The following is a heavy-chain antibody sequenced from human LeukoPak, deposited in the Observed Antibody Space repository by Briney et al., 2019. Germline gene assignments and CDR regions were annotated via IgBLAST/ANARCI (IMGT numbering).Heavy chain of an antibody. Sequence: HSGGSLRLSCAASGFTFSSYWMHWVRQAPGKGLVWVSRINSDGSSTSYADSVKGRFTISRDNAKNTLYLQMNSLRAEDTAVYYCAKVTIFGVDKNWFDPWGQGTLVTVSS. CDR3: AKVTIFGVDKNWFDP. V-gene: IGHV3-74*01. CDR1: GFTFSSYW. D-gene: IGHD3-3*01. CDR2: INSDGSST. J-gene: IGHJ5*02.